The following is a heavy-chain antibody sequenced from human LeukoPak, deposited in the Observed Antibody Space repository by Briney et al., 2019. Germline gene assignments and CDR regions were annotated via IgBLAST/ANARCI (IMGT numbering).Heavy chain of an antibody. CDR2: INPSGRST. CDR3: ARDRSAPVVVVPAAIVD. J-gene: IGHJ4*02. Sequence: GASVKVSCKASGYTFTSYYMHWVRQAPGQGLEWMGIINPSGRSTSYAQKFQGRVTMTRDTSTSTVYMELSSLRSEDTAVYYCARDRSAPVVVVPAAIVDWGQGTLVTVSS. CDR1: GYTFTSYY. V-gene: IGHV1-46*01. D-gene: IGHD2-2*01.